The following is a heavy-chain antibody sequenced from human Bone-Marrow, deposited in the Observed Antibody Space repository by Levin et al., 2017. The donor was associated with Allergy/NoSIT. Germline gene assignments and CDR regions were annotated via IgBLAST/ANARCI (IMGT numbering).Heavy chain of an antibody. V-gene: IGHV3-23*01. D-gene: IGHD2-8*01. CDR2: ISGSGGST. CDR1: GFTFNSYA. CDR3: AKAYCINGVCYCDY. Sequence: GGSLRLSCAASGFTFNSYAMSWVRQAPGKELEWVSAISGSGGSTYYADSVKGRFTISRDNSKNTLYLQMNSLRAEDTAVYYCAKAYCINGVCYCDYWGQGTLVTVSS. J-gene: IGHJ4*02.